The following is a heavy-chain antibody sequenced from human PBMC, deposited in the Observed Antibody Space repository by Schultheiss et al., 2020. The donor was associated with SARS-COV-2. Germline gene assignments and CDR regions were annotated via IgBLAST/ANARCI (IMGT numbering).Heavy chain of an antibody. J-gene: IGHJ4*02. CDR2: IWYDGSNK. D-gene: IGHD5-18*01. Sequence: GESLKISCAASGFTFSSYGMHWVRQAPGKGLEWVAVIWYDGSNKYYADSVKGRFTISRDNSKNTLYLQMNSLRAEDTAVYYCARDGSGGYSYCYGLDYWGQGTLVTVSS. V-gene: IGHV3-33*01. CDR1: GFTFSSYG. CDR3: ARDGSGGYSYCYGLDY.